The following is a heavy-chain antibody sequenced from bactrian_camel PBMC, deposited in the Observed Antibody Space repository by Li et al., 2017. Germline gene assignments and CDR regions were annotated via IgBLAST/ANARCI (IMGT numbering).Heavy chain of an antibody. J-gene: IGHJ4*01. Sequence: VQLVESGGGLVQPGGSLRLSCAASGYTYSSYCMGWFRQAPGKEREGVATIDSDGRASYADSVEGRFTISRDNAKNAIYLRMDGLKPEDTALYYCATVGASNCLEDSWDRVAPIDRGQGTQVTVS. CDR1: GYTYSSYC. D-gene: IGHD8*01. CDR2: IDSDGRA. CDR3: ATVGASNCLEDSWDRVAPID. V-gene: IGHV3S26*01.